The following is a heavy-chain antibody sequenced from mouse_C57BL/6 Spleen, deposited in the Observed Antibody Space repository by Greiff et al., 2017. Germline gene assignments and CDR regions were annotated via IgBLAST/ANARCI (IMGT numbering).Heavy chain of an antibody. CDR3: ARRTPVGGGYFDV. CDR1: GYTFTSYW. Sequence: QVQLQQPGAELVKPGASVKLSCKASGYTFTSYWMHWVKQRPGQGLEWIGMIHPNSGSTNYNEKFKSKATLTVDKSSSTAYMQLSSLTSEDSAVYYCARRTPVGGGYFDVWGTGTTVTVSS. V-gene: IGHV1-64*01. D-gene: IGHD1-1*01. CDR2: IHPNSGST. J-gene: IGHJ1*03.